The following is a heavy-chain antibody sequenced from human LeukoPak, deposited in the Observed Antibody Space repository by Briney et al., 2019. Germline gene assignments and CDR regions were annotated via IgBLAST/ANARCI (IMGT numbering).Heavy chain of an antibody. V-gene: IGHV6-1*01. D-gene: IGHD3-10*01. Sequence: PSQTLSLTCAISGDSVSSNSAAWNWIRQSPSKGLEWLGRTYYRSKWYIDYGVSAKSRITFNADTSKNQLSLQLNSVTPEDTAVYYCARDISGRFDYWGQGTLVTVSS. J-gene: IGHJ4*02. CDR3: ARDISGRFDY. CDR1: GDSVSSNSAA. CDR2: TYYRSKWYI.